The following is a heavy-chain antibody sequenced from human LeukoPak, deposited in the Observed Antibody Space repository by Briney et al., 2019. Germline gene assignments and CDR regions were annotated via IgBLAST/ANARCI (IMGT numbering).Heavy chain of an antibody. CDR3: ARVATVAFYGMDV. D-gene: IGHD4-23*01. CDR2: ITGNGGST. J-gene: IGHJ6*02. Sequence: GGSLRLSCAASGFTFSSYVMHWVRQAPGKGLEYVSAITGNGGSTYYADSVKGRFTISRDNSKNTLYLQMNSLRAEDTAVYYCARVATVAFYGMDVWGQGTTVTVSS. V-gene: IGHV3-64*02. CDR1: GFTFSSYV.